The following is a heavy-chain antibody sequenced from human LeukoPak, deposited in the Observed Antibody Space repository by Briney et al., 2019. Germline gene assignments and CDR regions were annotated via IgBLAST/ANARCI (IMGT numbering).Heavy chain of an antibody. CDR3: ARVPPRSGYDHSADY. D-gene: IGHD5-12*01. CDR2: ISSSSSYI. J-gene: IGHJ4*02. CDR1: GFTFCIYS. Sequence: PGGSLRLSCAASGFTFCIYSMNWVRQAPGKGLEWVSSISSSSSYIYYADSVKGRFTISRDNAKNSLYLQMNSLRAEDTAVYYCARVPPRSGYDHSADYWGQGTLVTVSS. V-gene: IGHV3-21*01.